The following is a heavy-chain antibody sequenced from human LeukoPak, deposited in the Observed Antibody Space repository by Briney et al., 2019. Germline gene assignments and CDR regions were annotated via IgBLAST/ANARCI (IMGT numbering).Heavy chain of an antibody. CDR3: ARTPTTVTKPDY. Sequence: GGSLRLSCAAAGFTFSSYGMHWVRQAPGKGLEWVAVIWYDGSNKYYADSVKGRFTISRDNSKNTLYLQMDSLRPEDTAVYYCARTPTTVTKPDYWGQGTLVTVSS. V-gene: IGHV3-33*01. CDR1: GFTFSSYG. CDR2: IWYDGSNK. J-gene: IGHJ4*02. D-gene: IGHD4-17*01.